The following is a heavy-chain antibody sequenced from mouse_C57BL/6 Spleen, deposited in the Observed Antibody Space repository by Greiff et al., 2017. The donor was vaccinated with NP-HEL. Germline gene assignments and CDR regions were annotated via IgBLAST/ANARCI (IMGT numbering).Heavy chain of an antibody. CDR3: ARNDYYGSSYGYFDV. V-gene: IGHV1-20*01. CDR1: GYSFTGYF. D-gene: IGHD1-1*01. J-gene: IGHJ1*03. Sequence: EVKLQESGPELVKPGDSVKISCKASGYSFTGYFMNWVMQSHGKSLEWIGRINPYNGDTFYNQKFKGKATLTVDKSSSTANMELRSLTSEDSAVYYCARNDYYGSSYGYFDVWGTGTTVTVSS. CDR2: INPYNGDT.